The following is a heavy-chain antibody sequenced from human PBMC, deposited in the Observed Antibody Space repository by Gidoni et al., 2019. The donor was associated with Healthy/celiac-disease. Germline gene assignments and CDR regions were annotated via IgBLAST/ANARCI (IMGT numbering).Heavy chain of an antibody. CDR3: ASSSSWLPFDY. CDR1: GGSISSGGYS. D-gene: IGHD6-13*01. V-gene: IGHV4-30-2*01. CDR2: IYHSGST. J-gene: IGHJ4*02. Sequence: QLQLQESGSGLVKPSQTLSLTCAVSGGSISSGGYSWSWIRQPPGKGLGWIGYIYHSGSTYYNPSLKSRVTISVDRSKNQFSLKLSSVTAADTAVYYCASSSSWLPFDYWGQGTLVTVSS.